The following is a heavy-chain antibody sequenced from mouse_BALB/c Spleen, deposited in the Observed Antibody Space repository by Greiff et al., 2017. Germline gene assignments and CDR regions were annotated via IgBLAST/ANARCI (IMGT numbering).Heavy chain of an antibody. CDR2: IYPGDGDT. D-gene: IGHD2-1*01. J-gene: IGHJ3*01. Sequence: VQLQQSGPELVKPGASVKISCKASGYAFSSSWMNWVKQRPGQGLEWIGRIYPGDGDTNYNGKFKGKATLTADKSSSTAYMQLSSLTSVDSAVYFCTRWGGNSFAYWGQGTLVTVSA. V-gene: IGHV1-82*01. CDR1: GYAFSSSW. CDR3: TRWGGNSFAY.